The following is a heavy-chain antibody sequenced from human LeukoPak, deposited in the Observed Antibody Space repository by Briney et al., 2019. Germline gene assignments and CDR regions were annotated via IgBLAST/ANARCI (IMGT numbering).Heavy chain of an antibody. CDR1: GVSISSYY. CDR3: ARDSSGWSYFDY. CDR2: IYISGST. V-gene: IGHV4-4*07. D-gene: IGHD6-19*01. J-gene: IGHJ4*02. Sequence: SETLSLTCTVSGVSISSYYWTWNRQPAGKGLEWIGRIYISGSTNYNPSLKSRVTMSVDTSKNQFSLKLSSVTAADTAVFYCARDSSGWSYFDYWGQGTLVTVSS.